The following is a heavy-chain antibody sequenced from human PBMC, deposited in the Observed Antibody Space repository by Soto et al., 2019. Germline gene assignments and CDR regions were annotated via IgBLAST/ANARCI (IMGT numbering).Heavy chain of an antibody. CDR2: INPCGGST. V-gene: IGHV1-46*01. CDR3: AREFSMIVKGGMDV. D-gene: IGHD3-22*01. CDR1: GYTFTSYY. Sequence: QVQLVQSGAGVKKPGASVKVSCKASGYTFTSYYMHWVRQAPGQGLGRMGIINPCGGSTSYAQKFQGRVTMTRDTSTSTVYMELSSLRAEDTAVYYCAREFSMIVKGGMDVWGQGTTVTVSS. J-gene: IGHJ6*02.